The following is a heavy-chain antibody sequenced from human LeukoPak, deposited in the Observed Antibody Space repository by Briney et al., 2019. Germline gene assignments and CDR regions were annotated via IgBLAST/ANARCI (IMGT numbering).Heavy chain of an antibody. Sequence: GGSLRLSCAASGFTFSSYEMNWVRQAPGKGLEWVSVIYSGGSTYYADSVKGRFTISRDNSKNTLYLQMNSLRAEDTAVYYCARLLEDSSSWHLRPLDYWGQGTLVTVSS. CDR3: ARLLEDSSSWHLRPLDY. D-gene: IGHD6-13*01. CDR1: GFTFSSYE. V-gene: IGHV3-66*01. CDR2: IYSGGST. J-gene: IGHJ4*02.